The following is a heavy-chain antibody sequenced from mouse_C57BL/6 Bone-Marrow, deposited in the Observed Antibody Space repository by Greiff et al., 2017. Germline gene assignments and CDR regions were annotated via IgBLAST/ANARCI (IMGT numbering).Heavy chain of an antibody. CDR3: ARLYYGNYGGYFDY. V-gene: IGHV1-18*01. Sequence: VQLQQSGPELVKPGASVKIPCKASGYTFTDYNMDWVKQSHGKSLEWIGDINPNNGGTIYNQKFKGKATLTVDKSSSTAYMELRSLTSEDTAVYYCARLYYGNYGGYFDYWGQGTTLTGSS. CDR2: INPNNGGT. D-gene: IGHD2-1*01. CDR1: GYTFTDYN. J-gene: IGHJ2*01.